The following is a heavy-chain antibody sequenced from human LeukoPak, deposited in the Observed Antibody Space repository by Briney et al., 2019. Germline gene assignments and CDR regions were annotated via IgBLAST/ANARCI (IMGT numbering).Heavy chain of an antibody. V-gene: IGHV4-39*01. CDR2: IYSSGST. D-gene: IGHD3-22*01. CDR1: GASISGSGYY. J-gene: IGHJ5*02. CDR3: ARATYYDSSGYYYIGWFDP. Sequence: SETLSLACAVSGASISGSGYYWGWIRQPPGKGLEWIGNIYSSGSTYYNASLQSRVTISIDTSKNQFSLKLSSVTAADTAVYYCARATYYDSSGYYYIGWFDPWGQGTLVTVSS.